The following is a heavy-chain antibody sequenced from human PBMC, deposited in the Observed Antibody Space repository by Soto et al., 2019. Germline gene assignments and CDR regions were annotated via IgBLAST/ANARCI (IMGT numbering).Heavy chain of an antibody. Sequence: PGGSLRLSCAASGFTLSAYWMHWVRQAPGRGLEWVSRLSSDGFGTAYADSVKGRFHISRDHARNTLFLQMNGLRAEDTAVYYCARDMGGPDYWGRGTLVTVSS. J-gene: IGHJ4*02. CDR2: LSSDGFGT. CDR1: GFTLSAYW. D-gene: IGHD3-16*01. CDR3: ARDMGGPDY. V-gene: IGHV3-74*03.